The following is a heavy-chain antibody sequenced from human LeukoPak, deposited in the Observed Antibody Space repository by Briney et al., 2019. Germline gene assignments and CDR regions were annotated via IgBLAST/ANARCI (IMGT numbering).Heavy chain of an antibody. V-gene: IGHV3-7*01. Sequence: GGYLRLSCEVSGLSFSSYWMTWIRQAPGKGLEWVASINQNGREKHYVDSVKGRFTISRDNAKDSLYLQMNSVRDEDTAVYYCARSLGDDWGQGTLVTVSS. CDR3: ARSLGDD. CDR2: INQNGREK. D-gene: IGHD7-27*01. J-gene: IGHJ4*02. CDR1: GLSFSSYW.